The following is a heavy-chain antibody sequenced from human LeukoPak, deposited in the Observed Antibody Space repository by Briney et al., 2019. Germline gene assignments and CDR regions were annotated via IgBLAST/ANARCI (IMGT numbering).Heavy chain of an antibody. V-gene: IGHV4-4*07. Sequence: SETLSLTCTVSGASISNYYWGWIRQPAGKGLEWIGRIYGSGNINYNPSLKSRVTMPLDTSKNQFSLKMNFVTAADTAAYYCARADYGDRNDAFDIWGQGTMVTVSS. CDR1: GASISNYY. J-gene: IGHJ3*02. CDR3: ARADYGDRNDAFDI. D-gene: IGHD4/OR15-4a*01. CDR2: IYGSGNI.